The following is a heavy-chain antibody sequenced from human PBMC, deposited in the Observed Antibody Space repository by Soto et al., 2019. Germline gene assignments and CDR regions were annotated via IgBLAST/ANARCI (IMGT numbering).Heavy chain of an antibody. J-gene: IGHJ4*02. CDR3: ASRYSYGFFDY. Sequence: SVKVSCKASGGTFSSYAISWVRQAPGQGLEWMGGIIPIFGTANYAQRFQGRVTITADESTSTAYMELSSLRSEDTAVYYCASRYSYGFFDYWGQGTLVTVSS. V-gene: IGHV1-69*13. D-gene: IGHD5-18*01. CDR1: GGTFSSYA. CDR2: IIPIFGTA.